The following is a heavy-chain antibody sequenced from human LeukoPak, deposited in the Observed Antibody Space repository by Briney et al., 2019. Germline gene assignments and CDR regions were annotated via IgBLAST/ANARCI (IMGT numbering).Heavy chain of an antibody. D-gene: IGHD3-10*01. CDR1: GFTFSHYA. V-gene: IGHV3-30-3*01. J-gene: IGHJ5*02. CDR3: ARDHDYYGSGTSYRVWFAP. CDR2: ISYDGSHI. Sequence: GGSLRLSCVVSGFTFSHYAFHWVRQAPGKGLEWVAVISYDGSHIYYADSVKGRFTISRDKSKNTLYLQMNSLRVEDTAVFYCARDHDYYGSGTSYRVWFAPWGQGTLVTVSS.